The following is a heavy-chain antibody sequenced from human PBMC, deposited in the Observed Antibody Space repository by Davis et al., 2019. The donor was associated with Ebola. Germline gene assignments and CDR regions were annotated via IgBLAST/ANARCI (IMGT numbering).Heavy chain of an antibody. Sequence: KVSCKGSGYSFTTYWIGWVRQMPGKGLEWMGIIYPGDSDTRYSPSFQGQVTISADKSISTAYLQWSSLKALDTAMYYCATSTGTTRAYYYYGMDVWGQGTTITVSS. D-gene: IGHD1-1*01. CDR1: GYSFTTYW. CDR3: ATSTGTTRAYYYYGMDV. CDR2: IYPGDSDT. J-gene: IGHJ6*02. V-gene: IGHV5-51*01.